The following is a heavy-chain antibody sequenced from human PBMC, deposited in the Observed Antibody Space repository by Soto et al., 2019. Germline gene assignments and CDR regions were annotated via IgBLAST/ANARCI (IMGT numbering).Heavy chain of an antibody. CDR1: GGSISSYY. CDR3: ARDLY. Sequence: LSLTCTVSGGSISSYYWSWVRQAPGKGLEWVAVISYDGSNKYYADSVKGRFTISRDNSKNTLYLQMNSLRAEDTAVYYCARDLYWGQGTLVTVSS. V-gene: IGHV3-30-3*01. CDR2: ISYDGSNK. J-gene: IGHJ4*02.